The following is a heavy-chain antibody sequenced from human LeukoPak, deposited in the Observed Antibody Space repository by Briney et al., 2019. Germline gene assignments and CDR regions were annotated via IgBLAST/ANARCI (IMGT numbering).Heavy chain of an antibody. D-gene: IGHD2-15*01. V-gene: IGHV4-59*08. CDR1: GGSISSYY. Sequence: SETLSLTCTVSGGSISSYYWSWIRQPPGKGLEWIGYIYYSGSTNYNPSLKSRVTISVDTSKNQFSLKLSSVTAADTAVYYCARSVYCSGGSCYSDHYYGMDVWGQGTTVTVSS. CDR3: ARSVYCSGGSCYSDHYYGMDV. J-gene: IGHJ6*02. CDR2: IYYSGST.